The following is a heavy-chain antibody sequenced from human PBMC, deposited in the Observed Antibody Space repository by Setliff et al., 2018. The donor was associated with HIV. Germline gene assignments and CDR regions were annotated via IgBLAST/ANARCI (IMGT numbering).Heavy chain of an antibody. D-gene: IGHD3-22*01. CDR3: ARHSGLGGYYSPFDY. J-gene: IGHJ4*02. V-gene: IGHV4-39*01. CDR2: IYYSGST. CDR1: GGSIKSSSDY. Sequence: SETLSLTCTVSGGSIKSSSDYWGWIRQPPGKGLEWIGTIYYSGSTYYNPSLKIRVTISVDTSKIQFALKLSSVTAADTTVYYCARHSGLGGYYSPFDYWGPGTLVTVSS.